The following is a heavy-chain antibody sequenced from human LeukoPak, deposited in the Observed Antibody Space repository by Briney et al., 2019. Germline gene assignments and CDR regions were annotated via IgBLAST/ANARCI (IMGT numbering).Heavy chain of an antibody. CDR2: IYTSGST. Sequence: ASETLSLTCTVSGGSISGYYWSWIRQPPGKGLEWIGYIYTSGSTNYNPSLKSRVTISVDTSKNQFSLRLSSVTAADTAMYFCARAYSRSYSHFDDWGQGTLVTVSS. CDR3: ARAYSRSYSHFDD. V-gene: IGHV4-4*09. CDR1: GGSISGYY. J-gene: IGHJ4*02. D-gene: IGHD1-26*01.